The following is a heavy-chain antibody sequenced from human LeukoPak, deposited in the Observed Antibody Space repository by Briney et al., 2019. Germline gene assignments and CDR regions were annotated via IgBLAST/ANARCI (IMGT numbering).Heavy chain of an antibody. Sequence: SETLSLTCSVSGYSVNNIYYWDWIRQPPGKGLEFIGSITHDGTTYYNSALKSRVTISVDTTKNQFSLKVNSVTAADTAVYYCAREGPMFDSGSYSKSVGYWGQGILVTVSS. CDR2: ITHDGTT. D-gene: IGHD3-10*01. CDR3: AREGPMFDSGSYSKSVGY. V-gene: IGHV4-38-2*02. J-gene: IGHJ4*02. CDR1: GYSVNNIYY.